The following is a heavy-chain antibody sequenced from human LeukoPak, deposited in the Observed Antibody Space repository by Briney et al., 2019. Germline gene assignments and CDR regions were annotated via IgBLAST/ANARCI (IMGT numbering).Heavy chain of an antibody. V-gene: IGHV4-34*01. CDR1: GGSFSGYY. CDR3: ARESLSATSRAFDI. J-gene: IGHJ3*02. CDR2: INHSGST. D-gene: IGHD2-15*01. Sequence: SETLSLTCAVYGGSFSGYYWSWIRQPPGKGLEWIGEINHSGSTNYNPSPKSRVTISVDTSKNQFSLKLSSVTAADTAVYYCARESLSATSRAFDIWGQGTMVTVSS.